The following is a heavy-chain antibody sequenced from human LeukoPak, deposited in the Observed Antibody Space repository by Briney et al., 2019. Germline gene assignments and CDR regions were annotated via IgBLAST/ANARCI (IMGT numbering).Heavy chain of an antibody. CDR2: IWYDGSNK. CDR3: ARDSDYYGSGIPHALDI. J-gene: IGHJ3*02. CDR1: GFTFSNYW. Sequence: GGSLRLSCAASGFTFSNYWMSWVRQAPGKGLEWVAVIWYDGSNKYYADSVKGRFTISRDNSKNTLYLQMNSLRAEDTAVYYCARDSDYYGSGIPHALDIWGQGTMVTVSS. V-gene: IGHV3-33*08. D-gene: IGHD3-10*01.